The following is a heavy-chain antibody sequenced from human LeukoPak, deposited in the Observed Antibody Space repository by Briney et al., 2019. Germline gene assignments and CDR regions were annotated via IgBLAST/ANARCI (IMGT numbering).Heavy chain of an antibody. CDR2: IYYTGST. V-gene: IGHV4-59*01. Sequence: SETLSLTCTVSGGSTSSSYWGWIRQPPGKGLEWIGYIYYTGSTNYSPSLKSRITISVDTSKNQFSLKLSSVTAADTAVYYCARLDYSSGWYWIDPWGQGTLVTVSS. D-gene: IGHD6-19*01. J-gene: IGHJ5*02. CDR1: GGSTSSSY. CDR3: ARLDYSSGWYWIDP.